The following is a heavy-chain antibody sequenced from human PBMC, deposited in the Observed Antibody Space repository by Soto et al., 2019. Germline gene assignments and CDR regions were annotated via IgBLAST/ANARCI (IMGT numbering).Heavy chain of an antibody. CDR2: ISYDGSIK. CDR3: AKGGRYFDWLFPPDY. CDR1: GFTFSSYG. D-gene: IGHD3-9*01. V-gene: IGHV3-30*18. J-gene: IGHJ4*02. Sequence: QVQLVESGGGVVQPGRSLRLSCAASGFTFSSYGMHWVRQAPGKGLEWVAVISYDGSIKYYADSVKGRFTISRDNSKNTLYLQMNSLRAEDTAVYYCAKGGRYFDWLFPPDYWGQGTLVTVSS.